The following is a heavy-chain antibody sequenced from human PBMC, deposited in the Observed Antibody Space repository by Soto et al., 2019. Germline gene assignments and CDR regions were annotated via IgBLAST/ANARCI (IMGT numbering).Heavy chain of an antibody. CDR2: IIPILGIA. J-gene: IGHJ6*02. Sequence: GASVKVSCKASGGTFSSYTISWVRQAPGQGLEWMGRIIPILGIANYAQKLQDRVTMTTDTSTSTAYMELRSLRSDDTAVYYCASPRGGYCSSTSCYGGPAGRDDYYYYYGMDVRGQGTTVTVSS. CDR3: ASPRGGYCSSTSCYGGPAGRDDYYYYYGMDV. D-gene: IGHD2-2*01. V-gene: IGHV1-69*02. CDR1: GGTFSSYT.